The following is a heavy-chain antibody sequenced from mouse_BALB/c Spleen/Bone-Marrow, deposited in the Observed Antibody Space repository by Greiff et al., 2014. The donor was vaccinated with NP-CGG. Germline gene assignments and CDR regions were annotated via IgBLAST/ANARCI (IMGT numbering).Heavy chain of an antibody. CDR2: ISSGGGNT. Sequence: EVKLEESGGGLVKPGGSLKLSCAASGFTFSSYTMSWVRQTPEKRLEWVATISSGGGNTYYPDSMKGRFTISRDNAKNNLYLQMGRSELGGPAFFFGEKPHLKFPFSYGGQ. J-gene: IGHJ2*01. CDR1: GFTFSSYT. V-gene: IGHV5-9*03. D-gene: IGHD1-3*01. CDR3: EKPHLKFPFSY.